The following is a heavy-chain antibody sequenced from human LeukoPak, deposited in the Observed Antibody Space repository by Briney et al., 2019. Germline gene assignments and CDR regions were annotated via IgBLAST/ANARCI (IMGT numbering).Heavy chain of an antibody. CDR2: ISSSSSYI. V-gene: IGHV3-21*01. CDR1: GYTFSSYS. CDR3: AREGYSYGIPHDY. J-gene: IGHJ4*02. Sequence: GGSLRLSCAASGYTFSSYSMNWVRQAPGKGLEWVSSISSSSSYIYYADSVKGRFTISRDNAKNSLYLQMNSLRAEDTAVYYCAREGYSYGIPHDYWGQGTLVTVSS. D-gene: IGHD5-18*01.